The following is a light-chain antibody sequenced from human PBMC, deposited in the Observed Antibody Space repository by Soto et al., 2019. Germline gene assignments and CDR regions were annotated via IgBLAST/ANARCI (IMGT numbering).Light chain of an antibody. J-gene: IGKJ1*01. CDR2: GAS. CDR3: QQYNYWPT. Sequence: EIVMTQSPATLSVSPGERAALSCRASQSVSSNLAWYQQKPGQAPRLLIYGASTRATGIPARFSGSGSGTEFTLTISSLQSEDFAVYYCQQYNYWPTFGQGT. V-gene: IGKV3-15*01. CDR1: QSVSSN.